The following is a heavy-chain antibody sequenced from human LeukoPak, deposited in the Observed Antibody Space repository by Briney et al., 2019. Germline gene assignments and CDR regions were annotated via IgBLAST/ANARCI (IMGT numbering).Heavy chain of an antibody. CDR2: IGAYNGKT. J-gene: IGHJ4*02. D-gene: IGHD2-15*01. V-gene: IGHV1-18*01. CDR3: ARDYCSGGSCQSGMLDY. Sequence: GASVKVSCKASGYTFTTYGISWVRQAAGQGLEWMGWIGAYNGKTNYAQKFQGRVTMTTDTSTSTAYMELRSMISDDTAVYYCARDYCSGGSCQSGMLDYWGQGTLVTVSS. CDR1: GYTFTTYG.